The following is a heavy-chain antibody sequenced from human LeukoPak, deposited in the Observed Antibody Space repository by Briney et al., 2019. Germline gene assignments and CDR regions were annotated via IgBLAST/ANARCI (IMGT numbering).Heavy chain of an antibody. J-gene: IGHJ3*02. CDR1: GGSISSGSYY. CDR2: IYTSGRT. Sequence: SQTLSLTCTVSGGSISSGSYYWSWIRQPAGKGLEWIGRIYTSGRTSYNPSLQSRVTISVDTSKNQFSLKLSSVTAADTAVYYCARDAVRYFDWLLHQHAFDIWGQGTMVTVSS. V-gene: IGHV4-61*02. CDR3: ARDAVRYFDWLLHQHAFDI. D-gene: IGHD3-9*01.